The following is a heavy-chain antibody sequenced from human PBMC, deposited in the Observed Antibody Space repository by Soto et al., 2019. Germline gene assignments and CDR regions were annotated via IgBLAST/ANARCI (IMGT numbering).Heavy chain of an antibody. CDR3: AGGDIVVVPAAKKNYYYYYGMDV. J-gene: IGHJ6*02. CDR2: IYYSGST. D-gene: IGHD2-2*01. Sequence: SETLSLTCTVSGGSISSSSYYWGWIRQPPGKGLEWIGSIYYSGSTYYNPSLKSRVTISVDTSKNQFSLKLSSVTAADTAVYYCAGGDIVVVPAAKKNYYYYYGMDVWGQGTTVTVSS. V-gene: IGHV4-39*01. CDR1: GGSISSSSYY.